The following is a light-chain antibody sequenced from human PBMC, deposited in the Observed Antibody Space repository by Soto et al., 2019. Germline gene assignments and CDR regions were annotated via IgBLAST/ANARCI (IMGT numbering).Light chain of an antibody. V-gene: IGKV3-15*01. Sequence: EIVMTQSPATLSVSPGERATLSCRASQSVSSNLAWYQQTPGQGPRLLIFGASTGATGIPARFSGSGSGTGFTLTISSLQSEDFAVYYCQQYNNWPSTFGQGTKLEIK. J-gene: IGKJ2*02. CDR2: GAS. CDR1: QSVSSN. CDR3: QQYNNWPST.